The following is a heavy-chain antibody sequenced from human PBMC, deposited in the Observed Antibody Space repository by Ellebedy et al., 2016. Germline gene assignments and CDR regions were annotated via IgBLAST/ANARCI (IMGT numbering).Heavy chain of an antibody. CDR3: AKGSNVLLWFGEGSNNWFDP. CDR1: GFTFSSYA. J-gene: IGHJ5*02. Sequence: GGSLRLSCAASGFTFSSYAMSWVRQAPGKGLEWVSAISGSGGSTYYADSVKGRFTISRDNSKNTLYLQMNSLRAEDTAVYYCAKGSNVLLWFGEGSNNWFDPWGQGTLVTVSS. D-gene: IGHD3-10*01. CDR2: ISGSGGST. V-gene: IGHV3-23*01.